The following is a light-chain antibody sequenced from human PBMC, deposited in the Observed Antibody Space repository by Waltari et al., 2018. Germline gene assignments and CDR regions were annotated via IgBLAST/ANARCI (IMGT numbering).Light chain of an antibody. CDR3: QKYYRRRT. J-gene: IGKJ1*01. CDR2: WAS. CDR1: QTVLYNSNDKNY. V-gene: IGKV4-1*01. Sequence: DIVMTQSPDSLAVSLGERAPIHCKSSQTVLYNSNDKNYLAWYQQKPGKPPKLLRFWASSRETGVPDSISGSGSGKDFTRTISSVQAGDVAVYYCQKYYRRRTFGQGTKVEIK.